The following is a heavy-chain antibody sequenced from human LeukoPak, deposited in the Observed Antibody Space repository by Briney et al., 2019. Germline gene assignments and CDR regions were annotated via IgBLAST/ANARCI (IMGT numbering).Heavy chain of an antibody. Sequence: SETLSLTCTVSGGSISSSSCYWGWIRQPPGKGLEWIGSIYYSGSTYYNPSLKSRVTISVDTSKNQFSLKLSSVTAADTAVYYCARHIGDYYGSGSYYLGYWGQGTLVTVSS. J-gene: IGHJ4*02. CDR1: GGSISSSSCY. V-gene: IGHV4-39*01. D-gene: IGHD3-10*01. CDR2: IYYSGST. CDR3: ARHIGDYYGSGSYYLGY.